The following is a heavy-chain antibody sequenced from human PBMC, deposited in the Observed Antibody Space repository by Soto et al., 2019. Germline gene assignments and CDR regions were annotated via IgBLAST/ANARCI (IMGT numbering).Heavy chain of an antibody. CDR1: GVTFSSFA. J-gene: IGHJ4*02. V-gene: IGHV3-23*01. CDR3: ARMKLPQSTGEGLAY. Sequence: LQSGGGLAQPGGSLRLSCEASGVTFSSFAMIWVRQAPGQGLQWVSGIGSTGRDTYYAPSVRGRFTVSRDKSENPVYFEMNSLADDDPATYFCARMKLPQSTGEGLAYWGQGTRVSVSS. D-gene: IGHD1-1*01. CDR2: IGSTGRDT.